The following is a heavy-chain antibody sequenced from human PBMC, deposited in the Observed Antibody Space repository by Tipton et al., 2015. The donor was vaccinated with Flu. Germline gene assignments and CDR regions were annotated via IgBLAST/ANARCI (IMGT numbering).Heavy chain of an antibody. CDR3: ARGRLARLEWEPHI. J-gene: IGHJ4*02. D-gene: IGHD1-26*01. V-gene: IGHV1-69*06. Sequence: QVQLVQSGAEVKKPGSSVKVSCKASGGTFSSYAISWVRQAPGQGLEWMGGINPVFGSPNYAQKFQGRVTITADKSTSTAYMELSRLRFDDTAVYYCARGRLARLEWEPHIWGQGTLVTVSS. CDR1: GGTFSSYA. CDR2: INPVFGSP.